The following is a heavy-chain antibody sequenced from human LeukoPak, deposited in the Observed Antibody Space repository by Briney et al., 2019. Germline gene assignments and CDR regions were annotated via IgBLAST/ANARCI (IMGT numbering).Heavy chain of an antibody. Sequence: PSETLSLTCTVSGGSISSHYWSWIRQPPGKGREWIGYIYYSGSTNYNPSLKSRVTISVDTSKNQFSLKLSSVTAADTAVYYCARSRIGKLSYYYMDVWGKGTTVTVSS. D-gene: IGHD2-15*01. CDR2: IYYSGST. CDR1: GGSISSHY. CDR3: ARSRIGKLSYYYMDV. J-gene: IGHJ6*03. V-gene: IGHV4-59*11.